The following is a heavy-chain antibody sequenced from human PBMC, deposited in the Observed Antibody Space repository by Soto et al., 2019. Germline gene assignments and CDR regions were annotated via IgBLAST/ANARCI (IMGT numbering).Heavy chain of an antibody. Sequence: EVQLVESGGGLVQPGGSLRLSCAASGFTFSSYEMNWVRQAPGKGLEWVSYISSSGSTIYYADSVKGRFTISRDNAKNSLYLQMNSLRAEDTAVYYCAREAVAYGMDVWGQGTTVTVSS. V-gene: IGHV3-48*03. J-gene: IGHJ6*02. CDR3: AREAVAYGMDV. CDR2: ISSSGSTI. CDR1: GFTFSSYE. D-gene: IGHD6-19*01.